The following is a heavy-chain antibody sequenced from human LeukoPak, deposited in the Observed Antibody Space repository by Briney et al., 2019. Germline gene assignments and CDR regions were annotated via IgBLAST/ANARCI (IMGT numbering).Heavy chain of an antibody. CDR3: ASEAAAALGDGY. D-gene: IGHD6-13*01. V-gene: IGHV1-46*01. Sequence: ASAKVSCKASGYTFTSYYMHWVRQAPGQGLEWMGIINPSGGSTSYAQKFRGRVTMTRDTSTSTVYMELSSLRSEDTAVYYCASEAAAALGDGYWGQGTLVTVSS. J-gene: IGHJ4*02. CDR1: GYTFTSYY. CDR2: INPSGGST.